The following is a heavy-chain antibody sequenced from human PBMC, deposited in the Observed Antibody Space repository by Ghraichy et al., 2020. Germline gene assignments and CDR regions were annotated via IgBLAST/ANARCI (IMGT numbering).Heavy chain of an antibody. CDR1: GFTFSSYA. CDR3: AKDVSYSSSSAGYYYYYMDV. V-gene: IGHV3-23*01. Sequence: GGSLRLSCAASGFTFSSYAMSWVRQAPGKGLEWVSAISGSGGSTYYADSVKGRFTISRDNSKNTLYLQMNSLRAEDTAVYYCAKDVSYSSSSAGYYYYYMDVWGKGTTVTVSS. J-gene: IGHJ6*03. CDR2: ISGSGGST. D-gene: IGHD6-6*01.